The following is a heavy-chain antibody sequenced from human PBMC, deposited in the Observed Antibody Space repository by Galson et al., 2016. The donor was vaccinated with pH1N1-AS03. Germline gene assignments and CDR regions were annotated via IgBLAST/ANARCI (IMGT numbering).Heavy chain of an antibody. CDR2: VKSDGSHT. CDR1: GFTFSSSW. J-gene: IGHJ4*02. CDR3: ARDWTGSIDY. V-gene: IGHV3-74*01. Sequence: SRRLSCAASGFTFSSSWMHWVRQAPGKGLVSLSLVKSDGSHTYYADSVKGRFTIFRDNAKNTLYLQMDSQRAEDTPVYYCARDWTGSIDYWGQGTLVTVSS. D-gene: IGHD3/OR15-3a*01.